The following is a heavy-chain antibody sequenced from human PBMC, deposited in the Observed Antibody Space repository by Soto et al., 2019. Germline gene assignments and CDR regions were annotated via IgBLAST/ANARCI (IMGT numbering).Heavy chain of an antibody. CDR3: AREGYCSSTSCYGEAIDI. CDR1: GLTFSSYS. V-gene: IGHV3-48*01. D-gene: IGHD2-2*01. Sequence: EVQLVESGGGLVQPGGSLRVSCAASGLTFSSYSMNWVRQAPGKGLEWVSYISSGSNTIYYADSVKGRFTISRDNAKNSLYLQMNSLRAEDTAVYYCAREGYCSSTSCYGEAIDIWGQGTMVTVSP. CDR2: ISSGSNTI. J-gene: IGHJ3*02.